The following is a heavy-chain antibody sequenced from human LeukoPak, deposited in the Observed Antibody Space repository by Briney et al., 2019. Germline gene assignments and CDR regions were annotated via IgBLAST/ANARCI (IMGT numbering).Heavy chain of an antibody. CDR1: GGTPTIYA. D-gene: IGHD4-17*01. CDR2: VIPILGIA. V-gene: IGHV1-69*04. CDR3: AREEYGDSYDFDY. Sequence: SVKVSCKPSGGTPTIYAISWERPTPGQGLEWMGRVIPILGIANYTQTFQGRVSTTADKSTSRAYMELSSLRSEDTAVYYCAREEYGDSYDFDYWGQGTLVTVSS. J-gene: IGHJ4*01.